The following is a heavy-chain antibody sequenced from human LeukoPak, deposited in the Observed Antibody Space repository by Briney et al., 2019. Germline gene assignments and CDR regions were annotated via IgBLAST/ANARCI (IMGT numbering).Heavy chain of an antibody. D-gene: IGHD3-22*01. V-gene: IGHV4-4*07. CDR2: IYTSGST. CDR1: GGSISSYY. CDR3: ARGNYYDSSGYLYYFDY. Sequence: PSETLSLTCTVSGGSISSYYWSWIRQPAGKGLEWIGRIYTSGSTNYNPSLKSRVTMSVDTSKNQFSLKLSSVTAADTAVYYCARGNYYDSSGYLYYFDYWGQGTLVTVSS. J-gene: IGHJ4*02.